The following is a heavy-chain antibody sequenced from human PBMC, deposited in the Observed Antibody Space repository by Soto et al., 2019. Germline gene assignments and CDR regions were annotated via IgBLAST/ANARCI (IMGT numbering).Heavy chain of an antibody. CDR2: IYHRGST. V-gene: IGHV4-39*01. D-gene: IGHD6-13*01. CDR3: ARLQAAVPHY. Sequence: SETLSLTCTVSGGSTSSSSYYWGWIRQPPGKGLEWLGSIYHRGSTYYNPSLKSRVTISVDTSKNQFSLKLASVAAADTATYFCARLQAAVPHYWGQGTLVTVSS. J-gene: IGHJ4*02. CDR1: GGSTSSSSYY.